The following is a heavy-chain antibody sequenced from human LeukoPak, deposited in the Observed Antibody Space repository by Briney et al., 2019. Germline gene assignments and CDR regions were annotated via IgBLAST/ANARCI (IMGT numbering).Heavy chain of an antibody. V-gene: IGHV1-2*02. J-gene: IGHJ4*02. CDR2: INPNGDYT. CDR1: GYTFTSYG. Sequence: ASVKVSCKASGYTFTSYGISWVRQAPGQGLEWRGWINPNGDYTFYAQKFQARVTLTSDTSISTAYMELTTLTSDDTALYYCAVAPGDYWGQGTLVSVSA. D-gene: IGHD2-21*01. CDR3: AVAPGDY.